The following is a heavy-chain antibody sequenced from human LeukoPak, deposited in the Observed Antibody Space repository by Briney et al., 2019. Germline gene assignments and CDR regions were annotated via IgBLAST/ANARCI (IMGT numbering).Heavy chain of an antibody. CDR2: IYYSGTT. V-gene: IGHV4-59*01. Sequence: SETLSLTCIVSGGSMDSFYWSWIRQSPGGGLEWIGYIYYSGTTNYNPSLRSRLTISVDTYKNQFSLKLSSVPAADTAVYYCARLARLTLIRGVTGYHSLDVWGKGTKVTVSS. J-gene: IGHJ6*04. CDR1: GGSMDSFY. D-gene: IGHD3-10*01. CDR3: ARLARLTLIRGVTGYHSLDV.